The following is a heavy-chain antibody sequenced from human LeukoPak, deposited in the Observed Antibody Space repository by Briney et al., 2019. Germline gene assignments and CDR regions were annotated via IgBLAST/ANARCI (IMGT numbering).Heavy chain of an antibody. Sequence: GGSLRLSCAASGFIFRNYAMNWVRQAPGKGLEWVSGMTSSGGNTLYADSVKGRFTMSRDNSKNTLYLQMNSLRAEDTAIYYCARDNWNDVEGACDIWGQGTVVTVSS. CDR3: ARDNWNDVEGACDI. V-gene: IGHV3-23*01. CDR1: GFIFRNYA. D-gene: IGHD1-20*01. CDR2: MTSSGGNT. J-gene: IGHJ3*02.